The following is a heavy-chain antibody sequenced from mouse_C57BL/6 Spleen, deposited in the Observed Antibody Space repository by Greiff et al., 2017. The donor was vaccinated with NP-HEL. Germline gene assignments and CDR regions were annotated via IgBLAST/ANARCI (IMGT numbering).Heavy chain of an antibody. V-gene: IGHV5-12*01. CDR3: ARQSRYYYAMDY. CDR1: GFTFKNSY. CDR2: INTAGGST. Sequence: LQQSVAELVRPGGSLKLSCTASGFTFKNSYMYWVSQTPEQRLEWVASINTAGGSTYYPDTVKGRFTISRDNATNTLYLQMGRLKPEDTAMYYCARQSRYYYAMDYWGQGTSVTVSS. J-gene: IGHJ4*01.